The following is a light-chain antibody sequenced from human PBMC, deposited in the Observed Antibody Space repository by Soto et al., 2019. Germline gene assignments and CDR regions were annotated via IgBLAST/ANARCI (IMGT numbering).Light chain of an antibody. V-gene: IGKV3-20*01. CDR3: QQYGSSPIT. CDR2: GAS. J-gene: IGKJ5*01. Sequence: ENVLTQSAGTLSMYQGYRATLSCRASQSVSSNCLAWYQQKPGQAPRLLIYGASSRATGIPDRFSGSGSGTDFTLTISRLEPEDFAVYYCQQYGSSPITFGQRRLLEVK. CDR1: QSVSSNC.